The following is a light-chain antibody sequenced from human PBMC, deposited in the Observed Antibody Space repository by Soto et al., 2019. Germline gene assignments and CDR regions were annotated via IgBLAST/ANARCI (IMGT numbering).Light chain of an antibody. CDR3: QQYNNWPLWT. CDR1: QSVSSN. CDR2: GAS. Sequence: EIVMTQYPATLSWSPGERATLSCSSSQSVSSNLAWYQQKPGQAPRLLIYGASTRATGTPARFSGSGSGTEFTLTISSLQSEDFAVYYCQQYNNWPLWTFGQGTNVDI. V-gene: IGKV3-15*01. J-gene: IGKJ1*01.